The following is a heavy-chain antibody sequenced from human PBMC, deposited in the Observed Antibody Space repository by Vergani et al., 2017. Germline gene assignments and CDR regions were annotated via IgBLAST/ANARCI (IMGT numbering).Heavy chain of an antibody. CDR1: GFTFSSCS. CDR3: ASYGSGSSPFDY. V-gene: IGHV3-21*01. CDR2: ISSSSSYI. J-gene: IGHJ4*02. Sequence: EVQLVESGGGLVKPGGSLRLSCAASGFTFSSCSMNWVRQAPGKGLEWVSSISSSSSYIYYADSVMGRFTISSDNAKNALYRQMNSLRAEDTAVYYCASYGSGSSPFDYWGQGTLVTVSS. D-gene: IGHD3-10*01.